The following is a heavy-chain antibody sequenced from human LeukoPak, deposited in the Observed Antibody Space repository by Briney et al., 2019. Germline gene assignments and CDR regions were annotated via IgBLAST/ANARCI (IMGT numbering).Heavy chain of an antibody. V-gene: IGHV3-30*09. Sequence: GGSLRLSCAASGFSFNSYAIHWARQAPGKGLEWVAVISNDGGTKYYADSVKGRFAISRDNAKNTLYLQMNSLRAEDTAVYYCAKDKEPRAYCSSTSCYRGLDYWGQGTLVTVSS. CDR2: ISNDGGTK. J-gene: IGHJ4*02. D-gene: IGHD2-2*02. CDR3: AKDKEPRAYCSSTSCYRGLDY. CDR1: GFSFNSYA.